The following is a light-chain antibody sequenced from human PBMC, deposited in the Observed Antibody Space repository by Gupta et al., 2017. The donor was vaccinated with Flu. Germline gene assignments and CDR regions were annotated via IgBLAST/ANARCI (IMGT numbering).Light chain of an antibody. CDR1: ESISSH. CDR2: AAS. J-gene: IGKJ2*01. CDR3: QQSVTTPYT. V-gene: IGKV1-39*01. Sequence: DIQMTQSPSSLSASVGDRVIITCRASESISSHNLNWYQQKPGKAPKVLIYAASSLQSGGPSRFSGSGSRTDFTLTITSLQPEDFATYYCQQSVTTPYTFGQGTKLEMK.